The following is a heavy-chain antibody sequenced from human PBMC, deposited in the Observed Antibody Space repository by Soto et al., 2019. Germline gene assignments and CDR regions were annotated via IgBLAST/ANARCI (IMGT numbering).Heavy chain of an antibody. CDR2: IKEDGSEK. CDR3: ARVRPGNYRDY. D-gene: IGHD3-10*01. Sequence: PVGSLRLSCAASGFTFSTFWMDWVRQAPGKGLEWVAKIKEDGSEKYYADSVKGRFIISRDNARNSVYLQMNSLRAEDTAVYYCARVRPGNYRDYWGQGTLVTVSS. CDR1: GFTFSTFW. J-gene: IGHJ4*02. V-gene: IGHV3-7*03.